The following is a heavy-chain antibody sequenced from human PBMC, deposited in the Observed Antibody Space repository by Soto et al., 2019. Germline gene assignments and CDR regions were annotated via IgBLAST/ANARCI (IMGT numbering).Heavy chain of an antibody. CDR2: ISYDGSNK. J-gene: IGHJ6*02. V-gene: IGHV3-30-3*01. CDR1: GFTFSSYA. D-gene: IGHD3-22*01. CDR3: ARDRHYYDSRPNYYGMDV. Sequence: LRLSCAASGFTFSSYAMHWVRQAPGKGLEWVAVISYDGSNKYYADSVKGRFTISRDNSKNTLYLQMNSLRAEDTAVYYCARDRHYYDSRPNYYGMDVWGQGATVTVSS.